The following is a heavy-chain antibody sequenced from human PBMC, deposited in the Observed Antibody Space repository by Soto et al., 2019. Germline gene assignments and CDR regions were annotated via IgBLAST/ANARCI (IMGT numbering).Heavy chain of an antibody. V-gene: IGHV3-30-3*01. CDR2: ISYDGSNK. D-gene: IGHD3-3*01. CDR3: AKDRSGYYDAFDI. Sequence: GGSLRLSCAASGFTFSSYAMHCVRQAPGKGLEWGAVISYDGSNKYYADSVKGRFTISRDNSKNTLYLQMNSLRAEDTAVYYCAKDRSGYYDAFDIWGQGTMVTVSS. J-gene: IGHJ3*02. CDR1: GFTFSSYA.